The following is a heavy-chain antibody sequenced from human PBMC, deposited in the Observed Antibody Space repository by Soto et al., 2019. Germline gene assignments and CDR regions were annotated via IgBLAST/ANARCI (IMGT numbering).Heavy chain of an antibody. CDR3: ARAGHSRLPYYFDY. J-gene: IGHJ4*02. D-gene: IGHD5-12*01. Sequence: QVQLQESGPGLVMPSQTLSLTFPVSCGCISSGVYYWRGIRQQRWQGLEWIGYIYYSGSTYHNPSLKSRVTIPVETSKYQCSLKLISVTAADTAVYYCARAGHSRLPYYFDYWGQGTLVTVSS. CDR1: CGCISSGVYY. V-gene: IGHV4-31*03. CDR2: IYYSGST.